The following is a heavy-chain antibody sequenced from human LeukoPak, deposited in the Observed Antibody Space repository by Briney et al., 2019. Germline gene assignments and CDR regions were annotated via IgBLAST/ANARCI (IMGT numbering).Heavy chain of an antibody. CDR2: IYHSGST. J-gene: IGHJ6*02. Sequence: PSQTLSLTCTVSGGSISSGGYYWSWIRQPPGKGLEWIGYIYHSGSTYYNPSLKSRVTISVDRSKNQFSLKLSSVTAADTAVYYCARGGYCSSTSCYLPYYYYYYGMDVWGQGTTVTVSS. CDR1: GGSISSGGYY. CDR3: ARGGYCSSTSCYLPYYYYYYGMDV. D-gene: IGHD2-2*01. V-gene: IGHV4-30-2*01.